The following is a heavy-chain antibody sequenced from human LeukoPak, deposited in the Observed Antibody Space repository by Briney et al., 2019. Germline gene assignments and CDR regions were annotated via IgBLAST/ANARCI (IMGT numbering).Heavy chain of an antibody. D-gene: IGHD2-2*01. CDR3: ARVVDSTPHYFDY. V-gene: IGHV4-4*02. CDR1: GGSISSSNW. Sequence: SGTLSLTCAVSGGSISSSNWWSWVRQPPGKGLEWVGEIYHSGNTNYNPSLKSRVTISVDKSKNQFSLKLSSVTAADTAVYYCARVVDSTPHYFDYWGQGTLVTVSS. J-gene: IGHJ4*02. CDR2: IYHSGNT.